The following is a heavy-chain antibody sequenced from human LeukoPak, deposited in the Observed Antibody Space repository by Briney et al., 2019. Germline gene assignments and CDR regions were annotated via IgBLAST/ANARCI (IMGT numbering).Heavy chain of an antibody. CDR3: GRGAMVRGVDY. CDR1: GGSFSGYY. V-gene: IGHV4-34*01. D-gene: IGHD3-10*01. CDR2: INHSGST. Sequence: SETLSLTCAVYGGSFSGYYWSWIRQPPGKGLEWIGEINHSGSTNYNPSLKSRVTISVDTSKNQFSLKLSSVTAADTAVYYCGRGAMVRGVDYWGQGTLVTVSS. J-gene: IGHJ4*02.